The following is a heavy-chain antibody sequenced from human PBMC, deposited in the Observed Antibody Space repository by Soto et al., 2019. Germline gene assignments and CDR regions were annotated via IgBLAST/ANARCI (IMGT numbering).Heavy chain of an antibody. V-gene: IGHV3-66*01. Sequence: EVQLVESGGGLVQPGGSLRISCAASGFTVSSNYMSWVPQAPGKGLEWVSVIYSGGSTYYADSVKGRFTISRDNSKNTLYLQMNSLRAEDTAVYYCARDAIAASGKYYYYGMDVWGQGTTVTVSS. CDR2: IYSGGST. J-gene: IGHJ6*02. D-gene: IGHD6-13*01. CDR3: ARDAIAASGKYYYYGMDV. CDR1: GFTVSSNY.